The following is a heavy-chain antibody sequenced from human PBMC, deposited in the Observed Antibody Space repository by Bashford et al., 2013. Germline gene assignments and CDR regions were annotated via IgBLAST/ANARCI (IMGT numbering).Heavy chain of an antibody. CDR2: IKQDGSEK. CDR1: GFTFSSYW. CDR3: ARVPVLVAQYYFDY. Sequence: GGSLRLSCAASGFTFSSYWMSWVRQAPGKGLEWVANIKQDGSEKYYVDSVKGRFTISRDNAKNSLYLQMNSLRAEDTAVYYCARVPVLVAQYYFDYWGQGTLVTVSS. D-gene: IGHD2-15*01. J-gene: IGHJ4*02. V-gene: IGHV3-7*03.